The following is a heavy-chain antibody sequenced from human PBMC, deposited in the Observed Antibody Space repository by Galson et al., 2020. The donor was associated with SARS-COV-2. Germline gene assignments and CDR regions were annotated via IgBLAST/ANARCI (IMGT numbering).Heavy chain of an antibody. CDR3: AKLRSGGAAAFNY. Sequence: GESLKISCAASGFTFSSYAMTWVRQAPGKGLEWDSTISGSDDNTYYADSVKGRFTISRDNSKNTLYLQMNSLRAEDTALYYCAKLRSGGAAAFNYWGQGTLVTVSS. CDR1: GFTFSSYA. CDR2: ISGSDDNT. D-gene: IGHD6-13*01. J-gene: IGHJ4*02. V-gene: IGHV3-23*01.